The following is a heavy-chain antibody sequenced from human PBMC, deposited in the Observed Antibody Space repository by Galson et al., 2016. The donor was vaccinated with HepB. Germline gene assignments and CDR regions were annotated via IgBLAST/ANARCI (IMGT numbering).Heavy chain of an antibody. Sequence: SVKVSCKASGYTFTGYYMHWVRRAPGQGLEWMGWINPNSGGTKYAKKFQGWVTMTRDTSISTAYMELSRLRSDDTAVYSCARDSGSFGVSAFDIWGQGTMVTVSS. CDR3: ARDSGSFGVSAFDI. CDR2: INPNSGGT. D-gene: IGHD1-26*01. V-gene: IGHV1-2*04. J-gene: IGHJ3*02. CDR1: GYTFTGYY.